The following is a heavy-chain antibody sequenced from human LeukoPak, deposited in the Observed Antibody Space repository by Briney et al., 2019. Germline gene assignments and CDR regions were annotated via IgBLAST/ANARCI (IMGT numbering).Heavy chain of an antibody. CDR3: AKIGYSTLYYFDY. CDR2: ISGSGGST. J-gene: IGHJ4*02. CDR1: GFTFSSYA. Sequence: GGSLRLSCAASGFTFSSYAMSWVRQAPGKGLEWVSAISGSGGSTYYADSVKGRFTISRDNSKNTLYLQMNSLRAGDTAVYYCAKIGYSTLYYFDYWGQGTLVTVSS. D-gene: IGHD6-13*01. V-gene: IGHV3-23*01.